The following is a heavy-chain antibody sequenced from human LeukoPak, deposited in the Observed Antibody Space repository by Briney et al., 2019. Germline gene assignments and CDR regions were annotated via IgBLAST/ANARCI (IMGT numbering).Heavy chain of an antibody. CDR2: MNNDGRVI. D-gene: IGHD3-16*01. V-gene: IGHV3-74*01. Sequence: GGSLRLSCRVSGFTFNTYWIHWVRQAPGKGLVWVSRMNNDGRVISYADSVKGRFTISRDNAKNTLYLQMNSLRAEDTAVYYCAREFEATGFWALDYWGQGTLVTVSS. J-gene: IGHJ4*02. CDR3: AREFEATGFWALDY. CDR1: GFTFNTYW.